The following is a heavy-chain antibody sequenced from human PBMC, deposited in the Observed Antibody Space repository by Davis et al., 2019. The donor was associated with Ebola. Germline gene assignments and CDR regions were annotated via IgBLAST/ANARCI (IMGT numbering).Heavy chain of an antibody. D-gene: IGHD3-16*01. CDR3: AKFLTESVSPFGMDV. Sequence: GESLKISCAASGLTFSSYAMSLVRQAPGKGLELVSTISYSGGSTYYADSVKGRFTISRDNSKNTLYLQVNSLRAEDTAVYYCAKFLTESVSPFGMDVWGQGTTVTVSS. CDR1: GLTFSSYA. J-gene: IGHJ6*02. V-gene: IGHV3-23*01. CDR2: ISYSGGST.